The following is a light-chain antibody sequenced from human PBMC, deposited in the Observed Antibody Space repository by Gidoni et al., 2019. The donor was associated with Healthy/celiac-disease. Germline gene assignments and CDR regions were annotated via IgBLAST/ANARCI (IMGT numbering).Light chain of an antibody. V-gene: IGLV2-14*01. CDR2: EVS. CDR3: SSYTSSSPWV. J-gene: IGLJ3*02. Sequence: SVSGSPGQSITISCTGTSSDVGGYNYVSWYQQHPGKAPKLMIYEVSNRPSGVSNRFSGSKSGNTASLTISGLQAEDEADYYCSSYTSSSPWVFGGGTKLTVL. CDR1: SSDVGGYNY.